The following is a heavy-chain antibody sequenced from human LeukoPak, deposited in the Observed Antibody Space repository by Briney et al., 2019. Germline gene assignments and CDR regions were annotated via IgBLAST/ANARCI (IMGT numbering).Heavy chain of an antibody. V-gene: IGHV4-59*01. CDR3: ARGAYYYDSSGYYYGRYFDL. D-gene: IGHD3-22*01. Sequence: PSETLSLTCTVSGGSINNYYWSWIRQPPGKGLEWIGYIYYSGSTNYNPSLKSRVTISVDTSKNQFSLKLSSVTAADTAVYYCARGAYYYDSSGYYYGRYFDLWGRGTLVTVSS. CDR1: GGSINNYY. J-gene: IGHJ2*01. CDR2: IYYSGST.